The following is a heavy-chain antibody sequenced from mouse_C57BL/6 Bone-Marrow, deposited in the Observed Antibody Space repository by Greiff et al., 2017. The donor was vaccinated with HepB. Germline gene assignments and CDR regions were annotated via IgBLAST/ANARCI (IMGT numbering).Heavy chain of an antibody. D-gene: IGHD3-2*02. CDR2: IYPGDGDT. CDR3: ARVSSGTYYFDY. Sequence: VQLQQSGPELVKPGASVKISCKASGYAFSSSWMNWVKQRPGKGLEWIGRIYPGDGDTNYNGKFKGKATLTADKSSSTAYMQLSSLTSEDSAVYFCARVSSGTYYFDYWGQGTTLTVSS. V-gene: IGHV1-82*01. CDR1: GYAFSSSW. J-gene: IGHJ2*01.